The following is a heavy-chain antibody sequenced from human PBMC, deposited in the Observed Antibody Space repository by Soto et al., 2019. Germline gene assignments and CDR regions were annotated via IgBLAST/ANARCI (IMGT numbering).Heavy chain of an antibody. D-gene: IGHD3-10*02. CDR1: GFTFSNYG. CDR3: AKQADVHYWYFDL. V-gene: IGHV3-30*18. J-gene: IGHJ2*01. Sequence: QVQLVESGGGVVQPGRSLRLSCAASGFTFSNYGMHWVRQAPGKGLEWVAVISYDGTNKYYADSVKGRFTMSRDNSKNTLYVQMNSLRAEDTAVYYCAKQADVHYWYFDLWGRGTLVTVSS. CDR2: ISYDGTNK.